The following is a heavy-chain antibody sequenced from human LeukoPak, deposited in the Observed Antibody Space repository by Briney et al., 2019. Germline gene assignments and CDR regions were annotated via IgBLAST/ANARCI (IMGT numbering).Heavy chain of an antibody. Sequence: GGSLRLSCAASGFTFSSYAMRWVRQAPGKGLEWVSAIGSGSGGTTIYADSVKGRFTISRDNSKNTLYLQMTSLRGEDTAVYYCAKNYESGRGVPYAMDVWSQGTTVTVSS. CDR2: IGSGSGGTT. J-gene: IGHJ6*02. CDR1: GFTFSSYA. D-gene: IGHD3-10*01. CDR3: AKNYESGRGVPYAMDV. V-gene: IGHV3-23*01.